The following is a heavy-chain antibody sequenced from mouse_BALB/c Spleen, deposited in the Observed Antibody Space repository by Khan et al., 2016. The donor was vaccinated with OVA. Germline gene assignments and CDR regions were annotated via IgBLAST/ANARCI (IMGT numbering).Heavy chain of an antibody. CDR3: ARLAYYYDSEGFAY. Sequence: EVLLVESGGDLVKPGGSLKLSCAASGFTFSTYGMSWVRQTPDKRLEWVATVSTGGGYTSYPDSVKGRFTISRDNAKNTLYLQMSSLKSEDTAMFVCARLAYYYDSEGFAYWGQGTLVTVSA. V-gene: IGHV5-6*01. J-gene: IGHJ3*01. D-gene: IGHD1-1*01. CDR2: VSTGGGYT. CDR1: GFTFSTYG.